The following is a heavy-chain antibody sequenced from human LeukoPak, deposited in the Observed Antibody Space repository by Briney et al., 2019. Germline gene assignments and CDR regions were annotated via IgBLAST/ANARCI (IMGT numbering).Heavy chain of an antibody. CDR3: ARDCSSTSCYDVDY. D-gene: IGHD2-2*01. CDR2: IYSGGST. V-gene: IGHV3-53*01. Sequence: GGSLRLSCAASGFTVSSNYMSWVRQAPGKGLEWVSVIYSGGSTYYADSVKGRFTISRDNSKNTLYLQMNSLRAEDTAVYYCARDCSSTSCYDVDYWGQGTLVTVSS. J-gene: IGHJ4*02. CDR1: GFTVSSNY.